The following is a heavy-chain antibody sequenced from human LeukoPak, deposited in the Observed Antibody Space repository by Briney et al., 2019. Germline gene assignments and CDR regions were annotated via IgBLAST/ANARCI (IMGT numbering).Heavy chain of an antibody. V-gene: IGHV3-74*01. CDR1: GFTFSSYW. D-gene: IGHD1-26*01. J-gene: IGHJ4*02. Sequence: GGSLRLSCAASGFTFSSYWMHWVRQAPGKGLVWVSRINSDGSSTSYADSVKGRFTISRDNAKNTLYLQMTSLRAEDTALYYCVKFREVSGDYWGQGTLVTVSS. CDR3: VKFREVSGDY. CDR2: INSDGSST.